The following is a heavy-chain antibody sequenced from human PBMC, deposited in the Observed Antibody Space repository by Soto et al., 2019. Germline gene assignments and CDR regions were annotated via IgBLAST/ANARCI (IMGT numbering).Heavy chain of an antibody. CDR3: ARSSSPYSSVPGAFDI. CDR1: GGSITKHDKY. CDR2: IHYSGST. D-gene: IGHD6-19*01. Sequence: SEALSLTCTVPGGSITKHDKYWGWIRQSPGKGLDWIGTIHYSGSTYYNPSLKSRVTISVDASRTQFSLKLRSVTAADTAVYYCARSSSPYSSVPGAFDIWGQGKMVTVSS. V-gene: IGHV4-39*01. J-gene: IGHJ3*02.